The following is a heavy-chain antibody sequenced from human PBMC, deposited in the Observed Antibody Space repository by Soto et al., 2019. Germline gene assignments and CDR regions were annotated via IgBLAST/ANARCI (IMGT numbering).Heavy chain of an antibody. D-gene: IGHD5-12*01. Sequence: QVQLVQSGAEVKKPGSSVNVSCKSSGGTFSTYDICWVRQAPGQGLEWMGGIIPLFGTANYSQKFQGRSTIIADDSTKTANMKLKRLRSEEMAVYYCAINESTDGYKYAYWGQGTLVTVSS. CDR2: IIPLFGTA. V-gene: IGHV1-69*01. CDR1: GGTFSTYD. CDR3: AINESTDGYKYAY. J-gene: IGHJ4*02.